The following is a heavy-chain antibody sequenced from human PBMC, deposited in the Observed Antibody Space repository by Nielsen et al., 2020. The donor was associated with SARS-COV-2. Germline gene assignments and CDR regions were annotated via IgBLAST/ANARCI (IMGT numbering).Heavy chain of an antibody. D-gene: IGHD2-15*01. V-gene: IGHV3-7*03. J-gene: IGHJ6*02. CDR1: GFTFSSYW. CDR3: ARECGGSCYFYYGMDV. Sequence: GSLRLSCAASGFTFSSYWMSWVRQAPGKGLEWVANIKQDGSEKYYVDSVKGRFTISRDNAKNSLYLQMNSLRAEDTAVYYCARECGGSCYFYYGMDVWGQGTTVTVSS. CDR2: IKQDGSEK.